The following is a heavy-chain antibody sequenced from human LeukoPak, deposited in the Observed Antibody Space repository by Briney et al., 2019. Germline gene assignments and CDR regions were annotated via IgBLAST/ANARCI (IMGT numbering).Heavy chain of an antibody. J-gene: IGHJ5*02. CDR1: GFTFSSYA. CDR3: AKASLWFGEFDP. CDR2: ISGSGGST. Sequence: GGSLRLSCAASGFTFSSYAMSWVRQAPGKGLEWVSAISGSGGSTCYADSVKGRFTISRDNSKNTLYLQINSLRAEDTAVYYCAKASLWFGEFDPWGQGTLVTVSS. V-gene: IGHV3-23*01. D-gene: IGHD3-10*01.